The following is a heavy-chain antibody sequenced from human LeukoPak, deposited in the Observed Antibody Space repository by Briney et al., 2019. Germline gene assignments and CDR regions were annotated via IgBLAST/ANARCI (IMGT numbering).Heavy chain of an antibody. CDR2: IWYDGSNK. CDR3: ARVGETYCSSTSCIYYYGMDA. V-gene: IGHV3-33*01. D-gene: IGHD2-2*01. CDR1: GFTFSSYG. Sequence: PGGSLRLSCAASGFTFSSYGMHWVRQAPGKGLEWVAVIWYDGSNKYYADSVKGRFTISRDNSKNTLYLQMNSLRAEDTAVYYCARVGETYCSSTSCIYYYGMDAWGQGTTVTVSS. J-gene: IGHJ6*02.